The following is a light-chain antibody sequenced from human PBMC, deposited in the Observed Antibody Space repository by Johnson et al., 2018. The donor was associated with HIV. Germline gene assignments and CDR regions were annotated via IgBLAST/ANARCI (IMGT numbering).Light chain of an antibody. CDR2: DNN. CDR3: GTWDSSLSAGRV. Sequence: QSVLTQSPSVSAAPGQKVTISCSGSNSNIGNNYVSWYQQLPGTAPKLLIYDNNKRPSGIPDRFSGSKSGTSATLGITGLQTGDEADYYCGTWDSSLSAGRVFGTGTKVTVL. CDR1: NSNIGNNY. V-gene: IGLV1-51*01. J-gene: IGLJ1*01.